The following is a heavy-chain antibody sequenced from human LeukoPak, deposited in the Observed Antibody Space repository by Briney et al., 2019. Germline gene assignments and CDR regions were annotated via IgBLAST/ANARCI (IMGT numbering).Heavy chain of an antibody. CDR1: GFTFSSNA. Sequence: GGSLRLSCAASGFTFSSNAMSWVRQAPGKGLEWVSAISGSGGSTYYADSVKGRFTISRDNSKNTLYLQMNSLRAEDTAVYYCAKVGQDGYNPIDYWGQGTLVTVSS. V-gene: IGHV3-23*01. J-gene: IGHJ4*02. CDR2: ISGSGGST. D-gene: IGHD5-24*01. CDR3: AKVGQDGYNPIDY.